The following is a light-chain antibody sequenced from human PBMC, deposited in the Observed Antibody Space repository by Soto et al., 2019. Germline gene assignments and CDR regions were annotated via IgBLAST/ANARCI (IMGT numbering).Light chain of an antibody. CDR3: QQRNSWPWT. Sequence: EVVLTQSPATLSLSPGERATLSCRTSQSVDSDLAWYHQKPGQAPRLLIYDASNRATGAPARVSGRGYGTDFTLTISSLEPEDFGVFYCQQRNSWPWTFGQGTKVEIK. CDR1: QSVDSD. V-gene: IGKV3-11*01. CDR2: DAS. J-gene: IGKJ1*01.